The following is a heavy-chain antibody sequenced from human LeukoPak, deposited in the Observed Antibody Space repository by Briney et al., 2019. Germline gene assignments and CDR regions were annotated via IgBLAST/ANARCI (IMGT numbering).Heavy chain of an antibody. Sequence: PSETLSLTCAVSGGSISSSNWWSWVRQPPGQGLEWIGEIYHSGSTNYNPSLKSRITISIDTSKNHFSLKLSSVTAADTAVYYCARSWFGESIPFDYWGQGTLVTASS. J-gene: IGHJ4*02. D-gene: IGHD3-10*01. CDR2: IYHSGST. CDR1: GGSISSSNW. V-gene: IGHV4-4*02. CDR3: ARSWFGESIPFDY.